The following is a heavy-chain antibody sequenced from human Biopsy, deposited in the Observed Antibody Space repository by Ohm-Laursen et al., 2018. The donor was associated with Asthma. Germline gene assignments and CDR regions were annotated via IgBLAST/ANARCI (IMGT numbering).Heavy chain of an antibody. CDR1: GYNFISFA. D-gene: IGHD3-9*01. Sequence: SVKVSCKASGYNFISFAIHWVRQAPGQRLEWVGWINAGNGNTKYSQKFQGRVTITRDTSASTAYMELSSLRSEDTATYYCARTYYDFLTGQVKDVFGVWGQGTMVTVSS. V-gene: IGHV1-3*01. CDR3: ARTYYDFLTGQVKDVFGV. CDR2: INAGNGNT. J-gene: IGHJ3*01.